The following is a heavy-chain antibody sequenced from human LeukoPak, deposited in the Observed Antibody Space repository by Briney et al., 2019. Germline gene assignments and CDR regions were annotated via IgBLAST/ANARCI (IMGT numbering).Heavy chain of an antibody. V-gene: IGHV4-34*01. Sequence: SETLSLTCAVYGGSFSGYYWSWVRQPPGKGLEWIGEINHSGSTNYNPSLKSRVTISVDTSKNQFSLKLSSVTAADTAVYYCAREAIPYGMDVWGQGTTVTVSS. CDR1: GGSFSGYY. D-gene: IGHD2-2*01. CDR3: AREAIPYGMDV. J-gene: IGHJ6*02. CDR2: INHSGST.